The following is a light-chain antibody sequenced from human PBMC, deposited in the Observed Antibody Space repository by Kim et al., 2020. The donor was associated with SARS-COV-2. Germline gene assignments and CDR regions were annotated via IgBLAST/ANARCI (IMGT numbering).Light chain of an antibody. Sequence: VSTGETSCFSCSGDKWGDKSACWYQQKPGRSPVLVIDQDSKRPSGIRERFSGSNSGNTVTLTISGTQAMDEADYYCQAWDSSTVVCGGGTQLTVL. CDR3: QAWDSSTVV. CDR1: KWGDKS. CDR2: QDS. V-gene: IGLV3-1*01. J-gene: IGLJ2*01.